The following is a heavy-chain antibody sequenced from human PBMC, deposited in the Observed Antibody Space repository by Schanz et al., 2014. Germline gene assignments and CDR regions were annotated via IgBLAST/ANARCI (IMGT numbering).Heavy chain of an antibody. CDR2: ISGSGGST. V-gene: IGHV3-23*04. D-gene: IGHD2-15*01. Sequence: EADLVESGGGLIQRGESLRLSCSASGFSFSSYSMNWVRQAPGKGLEWVSAISGSGGSTYYADSVKGRFTISRDNSKNILYLQMNSLRAEDTAVYYCAKARRKSNCSGGRCFHYSYYGMDVWGQGTTVTVSS. CDR3: AKARRKSNCSGGRCFHYSYYGMDV. J-gene: IGHJ6*02. CDR1: GFSFSSYS.